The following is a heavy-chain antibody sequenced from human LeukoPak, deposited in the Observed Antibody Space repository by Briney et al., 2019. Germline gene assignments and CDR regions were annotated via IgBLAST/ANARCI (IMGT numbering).Heavy chain of an antibody. Sequence: PGGSLRLSCAASGFTVSSNYMSWVRQAPGKGLEWVSVIYSGGSTYYADSVKGRFTVSRDTSKNTLYLQMNSLRTEGTAVYYCARHGSQGSSTTSHWFDPWGQGTPVTVSS. CDR1: GFTVSSNY. CDR3: ARHGSQGSSTTSHWFDP. D-gene: IGHD2-2*01. CDR2: IYSGGST. J-gene: IGHJ5*02. V-gene: IGHV3-66*04.